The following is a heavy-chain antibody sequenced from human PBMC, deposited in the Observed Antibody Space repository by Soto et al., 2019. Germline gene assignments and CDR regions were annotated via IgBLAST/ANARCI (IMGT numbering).Heavy chain of an antibody. CDR1: GFTFSSYW. CDR3: ARDRERFWSGSDFYY. D-gene: IGHD3-3*01. Sequence: GGSLRLSCAASGFTFSSYWMHWVRQAPGKGLVWVSRINSDGSSTSYADSVKGRFTISRDNAKNTLYLQMNSLRAEDTAVYYCARDRERFWSGSDFYYWGQGTLVTVSS. J-gene: IGHJ4*02. V-gene: IGHV3-74*01. CDR2: INSDGSST.